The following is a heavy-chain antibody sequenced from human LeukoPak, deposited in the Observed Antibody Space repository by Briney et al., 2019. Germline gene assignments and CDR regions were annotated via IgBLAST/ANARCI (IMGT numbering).Heavy chain of an antibody. J-gene: IGHJ4*01. V-gene: IGHV4-59*01. D-gene: IGHD2-2*01. Sequence: PSETLPLTCTVSGGSIDSYYWSWIRQPPGKGLEWIGYIYYTGSTEYHPSLKSRVTISLDTSKNQFSLKLTSVTAADTAVYYCARVYQSAEYYFDYWG. CDR3: ARVYQSAEYYFDY. CDR2: IYYTGST. CDR1: GGSIDSYY.